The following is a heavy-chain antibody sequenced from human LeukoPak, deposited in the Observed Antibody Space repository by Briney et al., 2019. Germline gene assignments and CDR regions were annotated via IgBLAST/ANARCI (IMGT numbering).Heavy chain of an antibody. J-gene: IGHJ6*02. V-gene: IGHV1-69*13. Sequence: ASVKVSCKASGGTFSSYAIRWVRQAPGQGLEWMGGIIPIFGTANYAQKFQGRVTITADESTSTAYMELSSLRSEDTAVYYCARYYGSGDYGMDVWGQGTTVTVSS. CDR3: ARYYGSGDYGMDV. CDR1: GGTFSSYA. CDR2: IIPIFGTA. D-gene: IGHD3-10*01.